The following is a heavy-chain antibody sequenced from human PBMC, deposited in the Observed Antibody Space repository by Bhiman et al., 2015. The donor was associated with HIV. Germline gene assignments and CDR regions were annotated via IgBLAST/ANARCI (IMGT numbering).Heavy chain of an antibody. J-gene: IGHJ5*02. V-gene: IGHV3-15*01. CDR2: IRNGGTT. CDR1: GFTFNTAW. Sequence: EVQLVESGGGLVKPGGSLRLSCAASGFTFNTAWMSWVRQAPGKGLEWVGLIRNGGTTDFAAPVKGRFALSRDDSKNTLYLQMNSLKTEDTAVYYCTTDLEFAFDPWGQGTLVTVSS. D-gene: IGHD1-1*01. CDR3: TTDLEFAFDP.